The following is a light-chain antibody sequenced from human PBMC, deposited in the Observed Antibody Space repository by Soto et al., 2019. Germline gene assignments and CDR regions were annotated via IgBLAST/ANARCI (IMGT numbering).Light chain of an antibody. CDR3: QQYKDYVWT. J-gene: IGKJ1*01. CDR1: QGIRND. V-gene: IGKV1-6*01. CDR2: AAS. Sequence: AIQMTQSPSSLSASVGDRVTITCRASQGIRNDLGWYQQKPGKAPKLLIYAASSLQSGVPSRFSGSGSATEFTLTISGLQSDDFATYYCQQYKDYVWTFGQGTKVDIK.